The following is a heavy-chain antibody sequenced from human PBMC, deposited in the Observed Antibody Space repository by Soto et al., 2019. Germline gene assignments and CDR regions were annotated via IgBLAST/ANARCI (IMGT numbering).Heavy chain of an antibody. CDR2: IWYDGSNK. J-gene: IGHJ4*02. V-gene: IGHV3-33*01. CDR1: GFTFSSHG. CDR3: ARVNRPGRATMVEGSSFLAY. Sequence: GVSLRLSCAAAGFTFSSHGMHWVRQAPGKGLEWVAVIWYDGSNKYYADSVKGRFTISRDNSKNTLYLQMNSLRAEDTAVYYCARVNRPGRATMVEGSSFLAYWGQGTLVPVSS. D-gene: IGHD3-10*01.